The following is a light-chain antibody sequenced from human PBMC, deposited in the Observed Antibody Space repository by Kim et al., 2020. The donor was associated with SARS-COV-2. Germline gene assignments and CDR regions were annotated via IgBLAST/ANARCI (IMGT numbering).Light chain of an antibody. CDR2: TAS. CDR1: QSVSSSS. CDR3: HQYGSSPR. J-gene: IGKJ3*01. Sequence: EIVLTQSPGTLSLSPGERATLSCRASQSVSSSSLAWYQQKPGQAPRLLIYTASSRATGIPDRFSGSGSGTDFTLTISRLEPEDFAVYYCHQYGSSPRFGPGTKVDIK. V-gene: IGKV3-20*01.